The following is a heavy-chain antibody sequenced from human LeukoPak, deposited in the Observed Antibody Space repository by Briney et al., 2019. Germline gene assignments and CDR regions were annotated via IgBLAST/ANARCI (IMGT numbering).Heavy chain of an antibody. CDR1: GLTFSDYS. J-gene: IGHJ6*02. Sequence: PGGSLRLSCAASGLTFSDYSMSWVRRAPGRGLYYVSHISSSGSDIYYADSVKGRFTISRDNAKNSLYLQMNSLRDEDTAVYYCARELEPRHYYYYGMDVWGQGTTVTVSS. CDR3: ARELEPRHYYYYGMDV. D-gene: IGHD1-14*01. V-gene: IGHV3-11*01. CDR2: ISSSGSDI.